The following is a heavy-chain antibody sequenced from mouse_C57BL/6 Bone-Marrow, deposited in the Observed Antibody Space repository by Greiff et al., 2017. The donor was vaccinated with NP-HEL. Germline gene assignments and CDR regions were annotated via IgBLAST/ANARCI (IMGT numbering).Heavy chain of an antibody. D-gene: IGHD2-1*01. V-gene: IGHV3-1*01. Sequence: EVQLQQSGPGMVKPSQSLSLTCTVTGYSITSGYDWHLIRHFPGNQLEWMGYISYSGSTNYNPSFKSRISITHDTSENHFFLKLNSVTTEDKATYYCASFGNYRDYWGQGTTLTVSS. J-gene: IGHJ2*01. CDR1: GYSITSGYD. CDR3: ASFGNYRDY. CDR2: ISYSGST.